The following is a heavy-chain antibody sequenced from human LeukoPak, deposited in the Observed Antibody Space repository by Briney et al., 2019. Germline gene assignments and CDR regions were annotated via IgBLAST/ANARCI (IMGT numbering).Heavy chain of an antibody. CDR1: GGSISNYY. D-gene: IGHD3-10*01. CDR2: IYYTGST. Sequence: PSETLSLTCTVPGGSISNYYWGWIRQPPGKGLEWIGYIYYTGSTTYTPSLKSRVTISLDTSNNLFSLKLSSVTAADTAVYYCVRRDYGSGAYGYWGQGTLVTVSS. V-gene: IGHV4-59*08. J-gene: IGHJ4*02. CDR3: VRRDYGSGAYGY.